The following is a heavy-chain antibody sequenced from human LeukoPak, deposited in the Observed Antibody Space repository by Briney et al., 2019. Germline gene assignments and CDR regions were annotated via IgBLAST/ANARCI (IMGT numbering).Heavy chain of an antibody. CDR3: ARDYGDYAFDY. V-gene: IGHV3-11*06. CDR2: ISSSSSYT. J-gene: IGHJ4*02. Sequence: GGSLRLSCAASGFTFSNYAMSWVRQAPGKGLEWVSYISSSSSYTNYADSVKGRFTISRDNAKNSLYLQMNSLRAEATAVYYCARDYGDYAFDYWGQGTLVTVSS. D-gene: IGHD4-17*01. CDR1: GFTFSNYA.